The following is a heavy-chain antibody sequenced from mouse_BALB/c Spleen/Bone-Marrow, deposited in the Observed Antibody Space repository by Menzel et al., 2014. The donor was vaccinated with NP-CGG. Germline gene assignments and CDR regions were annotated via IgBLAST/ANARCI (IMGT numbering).Heavy chain of an antibody. CDR2: IYPGDGDT. CDR3: ARGNYEGAMDY. D-gene: IGHD2-4*01. CDR1: GYTFTGYW. Sequence: LEESGAELARPGASVKLSCKASGYTFTGYWMQWIKQRPGQGLEWIGAIYPGDGDTRYTQKFKGKATLTADKSSSTAYMQLSSLASEDSAVYYCARGNYEGAMDYWGQGTSVTDSS. V-gene: IGHV1-87*01. J-gene: IGHJ4*01.